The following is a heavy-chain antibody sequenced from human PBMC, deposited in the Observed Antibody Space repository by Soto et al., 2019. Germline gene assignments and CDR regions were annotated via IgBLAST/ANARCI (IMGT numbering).Heavy chain of an antibody. D-gene: IGHD4-17*01. CDR2: IWYDGSNK. V-gene: IGHV3-33*01. CDR3: AREDNDYGDYFVDY. CDR1: GFTFSSYG. Sequence: GGSLRLSCAASGFTFSSYGMHWVRQAPGKGLEWVAVIWYDGSNKYYADSVKGRFTISRDNSKNTLYLQMNSLRAEDTAVYYCAREDNDYGDYFVDYWGQGTLVTVSS. J-gene: IGHJ4*02.